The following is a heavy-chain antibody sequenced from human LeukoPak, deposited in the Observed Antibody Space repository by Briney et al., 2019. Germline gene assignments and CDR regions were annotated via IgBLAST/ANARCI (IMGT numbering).Heavy chain of an antibody. CDR2: ISSSISTI. J-gene: IGHJ4*02. V-gene: IGHV3-48*02. D-gene: IGHD6-19*01. CDR1: GFIFSSYS. CDR3: ARGGIAVAGTDFDY. Sequence: GGSLRLSCAASGFIFSSYSMNWVRQAPGKGLEWVSYISSSISTIYYADSVKGRFTIPRDNAKNSLYLQMNSLRDEDTAVYYCARGGIAVAGTDFDYWGQGTLVTVSS.